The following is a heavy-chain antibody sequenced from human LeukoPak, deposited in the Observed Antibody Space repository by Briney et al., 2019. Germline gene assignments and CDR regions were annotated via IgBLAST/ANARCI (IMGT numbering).Heavy chain of an antibody. CDR3: ARVLGNYYGSGRYRNYMDV. Sequence: GASVKVSCKASGYTFTSYGISWVRQAPGQGLEWMGWISVYNGNTNYAQKLQGRVSMTTDTSTSTAYMELRSLRSDDTAVYYCARVLGNYYGSGRYRNYMDVWGKGTTVTISS. CDR2: ISVYNGNT. CDR1: GYTFTSYG. J-gene: IGHJ6*03. V-gene: IGHV1-18*01. D-gene: IGHD3-10*01.